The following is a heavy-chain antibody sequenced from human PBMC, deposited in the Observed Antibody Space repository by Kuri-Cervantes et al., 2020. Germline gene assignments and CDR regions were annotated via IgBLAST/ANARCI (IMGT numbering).Heavy chain of an antibody. Sequence: GGSLRLSCAASGFTFNKYVMHWVRRAPGKGLEWVSYISSSGSTIYYADSVKGRFTISRDNAKNSLYLQMNSLRAEDTAVYYCARDRDPLAVAGYCFDYWGQGTLVTVSS. D-gene: IGHD6-19*01. CDR3: ARDRDPLAVAGYCFDY. CDR2: ISSSGSTI. J-gene: IGHJ4*02. CDR1: GFTFNKYV. V-gene: IGHV3-48*03.